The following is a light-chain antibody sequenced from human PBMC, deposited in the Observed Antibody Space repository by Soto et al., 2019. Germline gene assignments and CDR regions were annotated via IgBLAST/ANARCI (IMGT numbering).Light chain of an antibody. J-gene: IGKJ1*01. Sequence: EILLTQSPATLSLSPGERATLSCMASQSVSSYLAWYQQKPGQPPRLLIYDASNRATGIPARFSGSGSGTDFTLTISSLEPEDFAVYYCQRRSNWSTTFGQGTKVDIK. CDR3: QRRSNWSTT. CDR1: QSVSSY. CDR2: DAS. V-gene: IGKV3-11*01.